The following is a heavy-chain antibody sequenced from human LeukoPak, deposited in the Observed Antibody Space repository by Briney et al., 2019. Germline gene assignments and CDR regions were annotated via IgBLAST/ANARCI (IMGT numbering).Heavy chain of an antibody. V-gene: IGHV5-51*01. CDR2: IYPGDSDT. CDR3: ARQGRDITIFGVVIGRVDH. Sequence: GESLKISCKGSGYSFTSYWIGWVRQMPGKGLEWMGIIYPGDSDTRYSPSFQGQVTISADKSISTAYLQWSSLKASDTAMYYCARQGRDITIFGVVIGRVDHWGQGTLVTVSS. J-gene: IGHJ4*02. CDR1: GYSFTSYW. D-gene: IGHD3-3*01.